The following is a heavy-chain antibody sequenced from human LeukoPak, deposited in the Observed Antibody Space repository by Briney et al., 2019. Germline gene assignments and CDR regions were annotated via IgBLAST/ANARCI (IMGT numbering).Heavy chain of an antibody. CDR3: VRDVHNINDHY. V-gene: IGHV1-2*02. J-gene: IGHJ4*02. D-gene: IGHD1-1*01. CDR2: VTPSSGAT. Sequence: GASLKVSCKASGYSLSAYNIHWVRQAPGQGLEWLGYVTPSSGATKYAQKFRGRVSLTADTSINTAFLELIGLSSDDTAVYYCVRDVHNINDHYWGQGTLVTVSS. CDR1: GYSLSAYN.